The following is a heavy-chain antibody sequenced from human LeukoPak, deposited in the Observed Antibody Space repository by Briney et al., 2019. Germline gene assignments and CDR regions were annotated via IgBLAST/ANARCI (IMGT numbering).Heavy chain of an antibody. Sequence: PGGSLRLSCAASGFTFRTYWMHWVRQAPGKGLVWVSRINSDGRSTNYADSVKGRFTISRDNAKNTLYLQMNSLRAEDTAVYYCARGSGDSSGWTSYLGAWFDYWGQGTLVTVSS. CDR3: ARGSGDSSGWTSYLGAWFDY. D-gene: IGHD6-19*01. J-gene: IGHJ4*02. CDR2: INSDGRST. V-gene: IGHV3-74*01. CDR1: GFTFRTYW.